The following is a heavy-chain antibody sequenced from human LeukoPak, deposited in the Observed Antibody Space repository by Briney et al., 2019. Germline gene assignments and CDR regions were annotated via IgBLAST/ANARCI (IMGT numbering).Heavy chain of an antibody. CDR2: IIPILGIA. D-gene: IGHD3-3*01. CDR1: GGTFSSYT. J-gene: IGHJ5*02. V-gene: IGHV1-69*02. Sequence: GASVKVSCKASGGTFSSYTISWVRQAPGQGLEWMGRIIPILGIANYAQKFQGGVTITADKSTSTAYMELSSLRSDDTAVYYCARSSLYYDLNWFDPWGQGTLVTVSS. CDR3: ARSSLYYDLNWFDP.